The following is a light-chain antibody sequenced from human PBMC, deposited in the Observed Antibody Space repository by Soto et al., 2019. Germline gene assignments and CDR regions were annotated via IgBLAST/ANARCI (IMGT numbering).Light chain of an antibody. J-gene: IGKJ5*01. V-gene: IGKV1-39*01. Sequence: DIQMTQSQSSLYASVGDRVTITCRASQTISTYVNWYQHKPGEATKLLIYDTSTLQSGVPSRFSAGGSGAHFTLTISIFQPEDFATYYCQQTNNFPVTFGQGTRLEIK. CDR2: DTS. CDR1: QTISTY. CDR3: QQTNNFPVT.